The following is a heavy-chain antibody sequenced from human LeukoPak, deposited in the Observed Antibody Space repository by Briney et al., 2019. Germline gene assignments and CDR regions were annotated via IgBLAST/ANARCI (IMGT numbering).Heavy chain of an antibody. CDR2: ISSSSSTI. J-gene: IGHJ5*02. CDR1: GFTFSSYS. V-gene: IGHV3-48*01. Sequence: GVALRLSCAASGFTFSSYSMNWVRQAPGKGLEWVSYISSSSSTIYYADSVTGRFTISRDNAKNSLYLQMNSLRAEDTAVYYCARALRYFDWLSTSPEYNWFDPWGQGTLVTVSS. CDR3: ARALRYFDWLSTSPEYNWFDP. D-gene: IGHD3-9*01.